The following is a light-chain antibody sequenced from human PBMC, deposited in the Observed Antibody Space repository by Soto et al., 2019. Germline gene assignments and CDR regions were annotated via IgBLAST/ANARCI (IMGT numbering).Light chain of an antibody. V-gene: IGKV4-1*01. CDR2: WAS. Sequence: DIVMTQSPDSLAVSLGERATINCKSSQSVLYSSNNKNYLAWYQQKPGQPPNLLIYWASTRESGVPDRFSGSGSGTDFTLTISSLQAEDVAVYYCQQYYSTPHTFGQGTKVDIK. CDR3: QQYYSTPHT. CDR1: QSVLYSSNNKNY. J-gene: IGKJ1*01.